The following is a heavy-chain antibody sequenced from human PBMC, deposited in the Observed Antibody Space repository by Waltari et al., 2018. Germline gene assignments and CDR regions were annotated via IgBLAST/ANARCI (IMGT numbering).Heavy chain of an antibody. V-gene: IGHV3-30*02. D-gene: IGHD6-6*01. Sequence: QVQLVESGGGVVQPGGSLRLSCAASGFTFSTSAIHWVRQAPGKGLEWVAFSRYDGSYKFYADSVKGRFTISRDNSKETLYLQLNSLRLEDTAVYYCAKDVFSSSSRYFDYWGQGTLVTVSS. CDR2: SRYDGSYK. CDR1: GFTFSTSA. CDR3: AKDVFSSSSRYFDY. J-gene: IGHJ4*02.